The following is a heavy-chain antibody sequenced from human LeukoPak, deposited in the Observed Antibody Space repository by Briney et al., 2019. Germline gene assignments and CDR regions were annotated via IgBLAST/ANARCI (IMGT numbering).Heavy chain of an antibody. D-gene: IGHD1-1*01. J-gene: IGHJ4*02. V-gene: IGHV3-7*01. CDR2: IKEDGSEN. CDR1: GFTFSTYW. CDR3: ARQRYSDY. Sequence: GGSLRLSCAASGFTFSTYWMSWVRQAPGKGLEWVANIKEDGSENPYVESVKGRFTISRDNAKNSLYLQLNSLRAEDTAVYFCARQRYSDYWGQGTLVTVSS.